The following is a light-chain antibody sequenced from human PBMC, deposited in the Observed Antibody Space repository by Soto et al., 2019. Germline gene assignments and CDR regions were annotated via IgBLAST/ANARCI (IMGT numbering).Light chain of an antibody. V-gene: IGLV3-1*01. J-gene: IGLJ2*01. CDR1: KLGDKY. CDR3: QAWDSNTAVV. CDR2: QDA. Sequence: SYELTQPPSVSVSPGQTASISCSGDKLGDKYACWYQQKPGQSPVLVIYQDAKRPSGIPERFSGSNSGNTATLTISGTQAMDEADYYCQAWDSNTAVVFGGGTKVTVL.